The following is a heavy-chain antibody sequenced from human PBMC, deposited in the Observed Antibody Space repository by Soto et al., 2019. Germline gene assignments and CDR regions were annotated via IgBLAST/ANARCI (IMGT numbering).Heavy chain of an antibody. CDR1: GFTFSSYA. V-gene: IGHV3-23*01. D-gene: IGHD6-19*01. Sequence: EVQLLESGGGLVQPGGSLRLSCAASGFTFSSYAMSWVRQAPGKGLEWVSAISGSGGSTYYADSVKGRFTISRDNSKNTMYLLMSSLRAEDTAVYYCAKVSGAGSIAASSGWYYYYYGMDVWGQGTTVTVSS. J-gene: IGHJ6*02. CDR3: AKVSGAGSIAASSGWYYYYYGMDV. CDR2: ISGSGGST.